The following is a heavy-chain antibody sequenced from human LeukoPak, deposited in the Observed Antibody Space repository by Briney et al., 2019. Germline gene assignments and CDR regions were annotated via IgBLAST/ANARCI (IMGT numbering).Heavy chain of an antibody. J-gene: IGHJ4*02. V-gene: IGHV4-4*07. CDR3: ATMFGDSSGFDH. CDR1: GGSISLYY. D-gene: IGHD3-10*02. CDR2: LHPSGST. Sequence: PSETLSLTCTFSGGSISLYYWNWIRQPAGKGLEWIGLLHPSGSTTYNPSLESRVTMSLDTSNNQFSLNLTSVTAADTAVYYCATMFGDSSGFDHWGQGILVTVSS.